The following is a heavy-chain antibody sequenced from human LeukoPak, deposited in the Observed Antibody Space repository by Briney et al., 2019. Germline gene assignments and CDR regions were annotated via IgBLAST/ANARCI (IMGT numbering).Heavy chain of an antibody. D-gene: IGHD5-18*01. Sequence: GGSLRLSCSASGFTVSSNYMSWVRQAPGKGLGWGSVIYIGGSTSYADSAKGRFTISRDNSKNTLYLQMNSLRAEDTAVYYCPRDSGSYGRRAYYYYMDVWGKGTTVTVSS. CDR3: PRDSGSYGRRAYYYYMDV. J-gene: IGHJ6*03. V-gene: IGHV3-66*02. CDR2: IYIGGST. CDR1: GFTVSSNY.